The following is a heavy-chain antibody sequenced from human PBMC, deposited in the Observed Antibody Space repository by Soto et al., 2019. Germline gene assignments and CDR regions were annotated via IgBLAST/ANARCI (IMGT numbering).Heavy chain of an antibody. J-gene: IGHJ4*02. D-gene: IGHD2-15*01. CDR1: AFKFSDYY. CDR2: ISGSGDVI. Sequence: GGSLRLSCAASAFKFSDYYMSWVRQAPGKGLEWVSYISGSGDVIYYADSVKGRFTISRDNDKKSVHLQMDTLRAEDTALYYCARAPDCGEGSCYRHFDLWGQGTRVTVSS. CDR3: ARAPDCGEGSCYRHFDL. V-gene: IGHV3-11*01.